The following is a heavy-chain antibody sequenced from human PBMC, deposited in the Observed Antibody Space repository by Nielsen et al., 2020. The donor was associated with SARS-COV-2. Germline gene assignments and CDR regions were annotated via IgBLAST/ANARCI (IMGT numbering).Heavy chain of an antibody. V-gene: IGHV3-64D*09. CDR2: ISSNGGST. J-gene: IGHJ3*02. CDR3: VKDQVRGSSSWYKGAFDI. CDR1: GFTFSSYA. D-gene: IGHD6-13*01. Sequence: GGSLRLSCSASGFTFSSYAMHWVRQAPGKGLEYVSAISSNGGSTYYADSVKGRFTISRDNSKNTLYLQMSSLRAEDTAVYYCVKDQVRGSSSWYKGAFDIWGQGTMVTVSS.